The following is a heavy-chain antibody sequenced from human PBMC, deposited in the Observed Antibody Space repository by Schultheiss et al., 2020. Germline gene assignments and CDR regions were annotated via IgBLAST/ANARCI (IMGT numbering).Heavy chain of an antibody. V-gene: IGHV3-30*18. CDR2: ISYDGSNK. D-gene: IGHD6-6*01. J-gene: IGHJ6*02. Sequence: GGSLRLSCAASGFTFSSYGMHWVRQAPGKGLEWVAVISYDGSNKYYADSVKGRFTISRDNSKNTLYLQMNSLRAEDTAVYYCAKTPIVSSSFDYYYYGMDVWGQGNTGTVSS. CDR3: AKTPIVSSSFDYYYYGMDV. CDR1: GFTFSSYG.